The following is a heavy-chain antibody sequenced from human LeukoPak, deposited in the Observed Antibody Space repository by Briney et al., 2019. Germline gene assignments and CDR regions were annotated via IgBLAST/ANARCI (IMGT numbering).Heavy chain of an antibody. Sequence: GGSLRLSCAASGFTFSSYRMSWVRQAPGKGLEWVANIKQDGSEKYYVDSVKGRFTISRDNAKNSLYLQMNSLRAEDTAVYYCARWCYDILTGYYTRCYFDYWGQGTLVTVSS. CDR2: IKQDGSEK. J-gene: IGHJ4*02. CDR1: GFTFSSYR. V-gene: IGHV3-7*01. CDR3: ARWCYDILTGYYTRCYFDY. D-gene: IGHD3-9*01.